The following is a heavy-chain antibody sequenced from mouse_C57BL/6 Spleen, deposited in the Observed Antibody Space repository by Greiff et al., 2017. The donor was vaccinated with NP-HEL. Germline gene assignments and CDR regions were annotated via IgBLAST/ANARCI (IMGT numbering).Heavy chain of an antibody. CDR3: TGASSYYFDY. CDR2: IRLKSDNYAT. CDR1: GFTFSNYW. V-gene: IGHV6-3*01. J-gene: IGHJ2*01. Sequence: EVMLVESGGGLVQPGGSMKLSCVASGFTFSNYWMNWVRQSPEKGLEWVAQIRLKSDNYATHYAESVKGRFTISRDDSKSSVYLQMNNVRAEDTGIYYCTGASSYYFDYWGQGTTLTVSS. D-gene: IGHD1-1*01.